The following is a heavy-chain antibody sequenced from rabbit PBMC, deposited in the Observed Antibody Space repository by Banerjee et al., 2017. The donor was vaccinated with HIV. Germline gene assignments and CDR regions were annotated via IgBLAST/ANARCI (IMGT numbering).Heavy chain of an antibody. CDR3: ARSIYASSSGYPNYFNL. D-gene: IGHD1-1*01. J-gene: IGHJ4*01. CDR2: IYPDYGSI. CDR1: GIDFSSYG. Sequence: QEQLVESGGGLVTLGGSLKLSCKASGIDFSSYGISWVRQAPGKGLEWIAYIYPDYGSIDYASWVNGRFTISLDNAQNTVFLQMNSLTAADTATYFCARSIYASSSGYPNYFNLWGPGTLVTVS. V-gene: IGHV1S47*01.